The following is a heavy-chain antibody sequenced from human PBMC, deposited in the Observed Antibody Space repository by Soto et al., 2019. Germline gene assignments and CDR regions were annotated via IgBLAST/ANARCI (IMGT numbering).Heavy chain of an antibody. CDR2: ISGSGGST. V-gene: IGHV3-23*01. D-gene: IGHD3-10*01. J-gene: IGHJ4*02. CDR3: AKPYGSGSYGQVVIAIRGGFDY. CDR1: GFTFSSYA. Sequence: GGSLRLSCAASGFTFSSYAMSWVRQAPGKGLEWVSAISGSGGSTYYADSVKGRFTISRDNSKNTLYLQMNSLRAEDTAVYYCAKPYGSGSYGQVVIAIRGGFDYWGQGTLVTVSS.